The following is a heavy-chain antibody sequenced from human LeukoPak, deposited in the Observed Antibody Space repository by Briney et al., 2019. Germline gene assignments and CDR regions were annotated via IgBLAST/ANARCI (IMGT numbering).Heavy chain of an antibody. CDR2: IKQDGSEK. J-gene: IGHJ4*02. D-gene: IGHD1-20*01. V-gene: IGHV3-7*01. Sequence: GGSLRLSCAASGFTFSSYWMSWVRQAPGKGLEWLANIKQDGSEKYYVDSVKGRFTISRDNAKNSLYLQMNSLRAEDTAVYYCAGAITASRLAIDYWGQGTLVTVSS. CDR1: GFTFSSYW. CDR3: AGAITASRLAIDY.